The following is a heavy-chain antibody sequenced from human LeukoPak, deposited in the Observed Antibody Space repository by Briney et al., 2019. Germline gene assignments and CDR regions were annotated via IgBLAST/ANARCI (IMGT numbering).Heavy chain of an antibody. Sequence: GGSLGLSCAASGSTFSSYAMSWVRQAPGKGLDWVAGITGSGGTTYYADSVKGRFTISRDNSKSTLYLQMNSLRVEDTAVYYCAKGTIWAWGQGTLVTVSS. D-gene: IGHD2-2*01. CDR2: ITGSGGTT. V-gene: IGHV3-23*01. CDR1: GSTFSSYA. J-gene: IGHJ5*02. CDR3: AKGTIWA.